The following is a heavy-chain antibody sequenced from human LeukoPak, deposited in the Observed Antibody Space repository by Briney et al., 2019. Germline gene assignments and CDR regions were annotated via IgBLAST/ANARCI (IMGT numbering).Heavy chain of an antibody. Sequence: PSETLSLTCSVFAGSISSGGYYWSWIRQPPGKGLEWIGYIYHSGSTYYNPSLKSRVTISVDRSKNQFSLKLSSVTAADTAVYYCASRRGVRDYWGQGTLVTVSS. D-gene: IGHD3-10*01. J-gene: IGHJ4*02. V-gene: IGHV4-30-2*01. CDR2: IYHSGST. CDR3: ASRRGVRDY. CDR1: AGSISSGGYY.